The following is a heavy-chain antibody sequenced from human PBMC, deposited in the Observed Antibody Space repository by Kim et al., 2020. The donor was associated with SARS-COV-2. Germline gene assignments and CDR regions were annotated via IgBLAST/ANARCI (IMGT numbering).Heavy chain of an antibody. V-gene: IGHV4-34*01. D-gene: IGHD3-10*01. J-gene: IGHJ4*02. CDR2: HSGST. CDR3: ARGRGDY. Sequence: HSGSTNYYPSLKSQVTISVDTSKNQFSRRLTSVTAADTAVYYCARGRGDYWGQGTLVTVSS.